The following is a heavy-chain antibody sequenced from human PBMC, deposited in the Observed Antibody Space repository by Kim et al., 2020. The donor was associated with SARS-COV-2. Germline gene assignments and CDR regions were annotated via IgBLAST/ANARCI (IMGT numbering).Heavy chain of an antibody. CDR3: ASGGDTGNHYVPYFDF. Sequence: ESVKGRFITSRDNSKNALYLQMDSLSAEDTAVYYCASGGDTGNHYVPYFDFWGQGTLVTVSS. V-gene: IGHV3-66*01. J-gene: IGHJ4*02. D-gene: IGHD2-21*01.